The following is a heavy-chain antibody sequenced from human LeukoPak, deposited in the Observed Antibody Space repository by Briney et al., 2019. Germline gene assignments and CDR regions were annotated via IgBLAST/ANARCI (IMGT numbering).Heavy chain of an antibody. V-gene: IGHV3-49*04. J-gene: IGHJ4*02. CDR1: GFTFRDYG. CDR3: ARGQTVSGAKYYFDF. Sequence: GGSLRLSCLPSGFTFRDYGLGWVRQAPGMGLEWVSFIRSRIYGGAPECAASVRGRFSVSRDDSESIAYLQMNNLKSEDTAVYYCARGQTVSGAKYYFDFWSPGTLVTVSS. D-gene: IGHD3-10*01. CDR2: IRSRIYGGAP.